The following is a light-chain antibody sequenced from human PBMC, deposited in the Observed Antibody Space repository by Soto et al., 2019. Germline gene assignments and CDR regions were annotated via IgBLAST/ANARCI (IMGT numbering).Light chain of an antibody. CDR1: SSDVGGYNY. J-gene: IGLJ1*01. CDR3: CSYAYMYKFDYF. CDR2: DVG. V-gene: IGLV2-11*01. Sequence: QSALTQPRSVSGSPGQSVTISCTGTSSDVGGYNYVSWYQQHPGKAPKLMIYDVGKRPSGVPDRFSGSKSGNTASLTISGLQAEDEADYYCCSYAYMYKFDYFFGTGTKLTVL.